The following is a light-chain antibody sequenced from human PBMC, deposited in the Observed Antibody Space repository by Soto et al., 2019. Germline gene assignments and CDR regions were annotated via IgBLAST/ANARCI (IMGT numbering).Light chain of an antibody. V-gene: IGKV3-11*01. CDR3: QQRSNWPPLT. J-gene: IGKJ4*01. CDR2: DAS. Sequence: EIVLTQSPATLSVSLGDSATLSCRASQSVSLSLAWYQMRPGQPPRLLIYDASNRATGIPARFSGSGSGTDFTLTISSLEPEDFAVYYCQQRSNWPPLTFGGGTKVDIK. CDR1: QSVSLS.